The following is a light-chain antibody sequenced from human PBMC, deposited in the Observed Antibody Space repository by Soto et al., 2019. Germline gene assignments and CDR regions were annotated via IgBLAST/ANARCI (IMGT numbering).Light chain of an antibody. CDR1: QSMKSH. CDR2: GSS. CDR3: QQSYTFPFT. V-gene: IGKV1-39*01. J-gene: IGKJ3*01. Sequence: DIQMTQSPSSLSASVGDRVTVTCRASQSMKSHLNWYQQKLGQAPKLLIYGSSTLEGGVPSRFSGSGSGTEFTLTISSLQPEDSATYYCQQSYTFPFTFGPGTKVNIK.